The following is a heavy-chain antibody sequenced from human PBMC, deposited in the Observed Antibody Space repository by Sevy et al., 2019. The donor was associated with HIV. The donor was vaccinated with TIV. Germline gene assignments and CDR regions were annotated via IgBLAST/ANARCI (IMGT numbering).Heavy chain of an antibody. CDR2: IVVGYGNT. D-gene: IGHD6-19*01. CDR1: GFTFTSSA. Sequence: ASVKVSCKASGFTFTSSAMQWVRQARGQRLEWIGWIVVGYGNTNYAQKFRERDTITRDMSTSTAYKELSSLRSEDTAVYYCAAADSYSSGWYPNYAMDVWGQGTTVTVSS. J-gene: IGHJ6*02. V-gene: IGHV1-58*02. CDR3: AAADSYSSGWYPNYAMDV.